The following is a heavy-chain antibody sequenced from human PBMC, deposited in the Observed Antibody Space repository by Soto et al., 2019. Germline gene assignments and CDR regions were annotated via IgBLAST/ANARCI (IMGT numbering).Heavy chain of an antibody. D-gene: IGHD6-13*01. CDR3: AREGGAAADHIYYYYGMDV. V-gene: IGHV3-21*01. CDR1: GFTFSSYS. J-gene: IGHJ6*02. Sequence: GGSLRLSCAASGFTFSSYSMNWVRQAPGKGLEWVSSISSSSSYIYYADSVKGRFTISRDNAKNSLYLQMNSLRAEDTAVYYCAREGGAAADHIYYYYGMDVWGQGTTVTVSS. CDR2: ISSSSSYI.